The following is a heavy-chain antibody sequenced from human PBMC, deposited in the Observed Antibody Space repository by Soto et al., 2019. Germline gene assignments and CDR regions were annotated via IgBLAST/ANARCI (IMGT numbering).Heavy chain of an antibody. D-gene: IGHD5-12*01. V-gene: IGHV4-34*01. CDR1: GGSFSGYY. CDR3: ASGGQTIIPKD. Sequence: SETLSLTCAVYGGSFSGYYWSWIRQPPGKGLDWIGEINHGGSTNYNPSLKSRVTISIDTSKNQFSLKPSSVTAADTAVYYCASGGQTIIPKDWGQGTLVTVSS. CDR2: INHGGST. J-gene: IGHJ4*02.